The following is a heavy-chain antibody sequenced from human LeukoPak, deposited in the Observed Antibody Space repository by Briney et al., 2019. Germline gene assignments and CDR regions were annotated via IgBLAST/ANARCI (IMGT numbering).Heavy chain of an antibody. V-gene: IGHV1-18*01. CDR3: ARVHDYVQPFDY. J-gene: IGHJ4*02. CDR2: ISTYNAYT. D-gene: IGHD3-16*01. Sequence: ASVKVSCKASGGTFSSYAISWVRQAPGQGLEWMGWISTYNAYTNYAQKFQGRVTMTTDTSTSTAYMELRSLRSDDTAVYYCARVHDYVQPFDYWGQGTLVTVSS. CDR1: GGTFSSYA.